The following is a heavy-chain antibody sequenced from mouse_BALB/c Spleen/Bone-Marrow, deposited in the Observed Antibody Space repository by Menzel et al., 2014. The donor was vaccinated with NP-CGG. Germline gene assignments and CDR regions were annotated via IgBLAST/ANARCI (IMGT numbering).Heavy chain of an antibody. CDR1: GYSITSGYS. CDR2: IHHSGST. J-gene: IGHJ1*01. CDR3: TSYGNYWYFDV. V-gene: IGHV3-1*02. Sequence: VQLKQSGPDLVKPSQSLSLTCTVTGYSITSGYSWHWIRQFPGNKLEWMGYIHHSGSTNYNPSLRSRISITRDTSKNQFFLHLTSVTTEDTATYYCTSYGNYWYFDVWGAGTTVTVSS. D-gene: IGHD2-1*01.